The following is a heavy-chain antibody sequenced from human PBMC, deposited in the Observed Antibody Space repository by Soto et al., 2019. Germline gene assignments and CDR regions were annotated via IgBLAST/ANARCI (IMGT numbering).Heavy chain of an antibody. CDR3: AIRPAVAGTRQFDY. Sequence: SVKVSCKASGFTFTSSAVQWVRQARGQRLEWIGWIVVGSGNTNYAQKFQERVTITRDMSTSTAYMELSSLRSEDTAVYYCAIRPAVAGTRQFDYWGQGTLVTVSS. D-gene: IGHD6-19*01. V-gene: IGHV1-58*01. CDR2: IVVGSGNT. J-gene: IGHJ4*02. CDR1: GFTFTSSA.